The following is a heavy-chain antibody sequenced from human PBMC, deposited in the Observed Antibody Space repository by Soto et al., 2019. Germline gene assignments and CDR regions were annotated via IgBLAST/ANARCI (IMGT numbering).Heavy chain of an antibody. J-gene: IGHJ4*02. V-gene: IGHV2-5*02. CDR3: VYRDFGDYFFQF. CDR2: IYWDDNA. CDR1: GFSLTTQGVH. D-gene: IGHD4-17*01. Sequence: QITLKESGPTLVKPTQTLTLTCTFSGFSLTTQGVHVGWIRQPPGKALEWLALIYWDDNAVYRPSLKNRLTITKDNSKRQVVLTLATVDPVDTATYYCVYRDFGDYFFQFWGQGILVNVSS.